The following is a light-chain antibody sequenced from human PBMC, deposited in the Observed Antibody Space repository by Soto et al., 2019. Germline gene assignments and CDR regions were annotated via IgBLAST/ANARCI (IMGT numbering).Light chain of an antibody. CDR3: CSYAGSSTWV. CDR1: RSNVGRNS. Sequence: QSVVTQPPSASQTPGQRVTISCSGSRSNVGRNSVSWYQHVPGTAPKLLIYSHDQRPSGVPDRISASRSGTAASLAISGLRSEDEADYYCCSYAGSSTWVFGGGTKLTVL. J-gene: IGLJ3*02. CDR2: SHD. V-gene: IGLV1-44*01.